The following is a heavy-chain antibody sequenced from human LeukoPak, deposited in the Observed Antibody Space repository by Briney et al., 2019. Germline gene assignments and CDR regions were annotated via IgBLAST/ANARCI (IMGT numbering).Heavy chain of an antibody. CDR1: GFTFSSYW. D-gene: IGHD7-27*01. V-gene: IGHV3-7*01. Sequence: GGSLRLSCAASGFTFSSYWMSWVRQAPGKGLEWVANIKQDGSEKYYVDSVKGRFTISRDNAKNSLYLQMNSLRVEDTAIYYCARDYVWGSSESDYWGQGTLVTVSS. CDR3: ARDYVWGSSESDY. J-gene: IGHJ4*02. CDR2: IKQDGSEK.